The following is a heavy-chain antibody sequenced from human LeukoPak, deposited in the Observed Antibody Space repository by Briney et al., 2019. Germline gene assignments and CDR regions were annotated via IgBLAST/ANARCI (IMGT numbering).Heavy chain of an antibody. CDR3: ASTQQWLAFDY. Sequence: PETLSLTCAVSGGSTSNYYWSWVRHPPGEGLGWVGCFYHSGGANSNPSLKRRVTTSVDTTKNQFSLRLRSVTAADTAVYYCASTQQWLAFDYWGQGILVTVSS. CDR2: FYHSGGA. J-gene: IGHJ4*02. D-gene: IGHD6-19*01. V-gene: IGHV4-59*01. CDR1: GGSTSNYY.